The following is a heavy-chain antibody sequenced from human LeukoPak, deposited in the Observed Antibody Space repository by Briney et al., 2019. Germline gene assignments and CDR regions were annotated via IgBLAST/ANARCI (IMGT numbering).Heavy chain of an antibody. D-gene: IGHD4-17*01. V-gene: IGHV3-11*06. Sequence: KAGGSLRLSCAASGFAFSDYYMSWIRQAPGKGLEWISFISSSSSYTNYADSVKGRFTISRDNTKNSLYLQMNNLRAEDTAVYYCARGGADYVIGYWGQGTLVTVSS. CDR3: ARGGADYVIGY. CDR2: ISSSSSYT. J-gene: IGHJ4*02. CDR1: GFAFSDYY.